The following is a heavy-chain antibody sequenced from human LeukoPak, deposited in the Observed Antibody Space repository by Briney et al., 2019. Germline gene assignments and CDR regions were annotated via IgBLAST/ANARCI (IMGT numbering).Heavy chain of an antibody. CDR1: GGSFSGYY. D-gene: IGHD3-10*01. V-gene: IGHV4-34*01. CDR3: ARAMVRGATFDY. J-gene: IGHJ4*02. Sequence: KAWETLSLTCAVYGGSFSGYYWSWIRQPPGKGLEWIGEINHGGSTNYHPSLKSRVTISVDTSKNQFSLKLSSVTAADTAVYYCARAMVRGATFDYWGQGTLVTVSS. CDR2: INHGGST.